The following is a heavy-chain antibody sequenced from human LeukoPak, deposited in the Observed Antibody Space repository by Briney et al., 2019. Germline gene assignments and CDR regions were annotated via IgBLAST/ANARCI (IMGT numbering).Heavy chain of an antibody. Sequence: PSETLSLTCTVSGGSISSYYRSWIRQPPGKGLEWIGYISCSGSTNYNPSLKSRVTISVDTSKNQFSLKLSSVTAADTAVYYCARVPRPSYGSGSYWHWFDPWGQGTLVTVSS. CDR2: ISCSGST. J-gene: IGHJ5*02. CDR3: ARVPRPSYGSGSYWHWFDP. V-gene: IGHV4-59*12. D-gene: IGHD3-10*01. CDR1: GGSISSYY.